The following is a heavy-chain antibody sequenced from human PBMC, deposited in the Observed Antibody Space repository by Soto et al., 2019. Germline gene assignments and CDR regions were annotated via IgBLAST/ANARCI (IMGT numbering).Heavy chain of an antibody. Sequence: SEPLSLTCTVSGDSISSGTNFWSWIRQPPGKGLEWMGFIHHSGTTFYNPSLKSRVMISGDTSENQISLKMTSLTAAATAVYYCAIARGYCTGPRSSLFYFYGLDVWGQGTTVTVSS. V-gene: IGHV4-30-4*01. J-gene: IGHJ6*02. CDR3: AIARGYCTGPRSSLFYFYGLDV. D-gene: IGHD2-8*02. CDR2: IHHSGTT. CDR1: GDSISSGTNF.